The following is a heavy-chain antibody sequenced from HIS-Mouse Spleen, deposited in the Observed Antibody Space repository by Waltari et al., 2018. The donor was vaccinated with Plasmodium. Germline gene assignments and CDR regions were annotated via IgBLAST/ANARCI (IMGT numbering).Heavy chain of an antibody. D-gene: IGHD6-19*01. CDR3: ARDRFSGY. J-gene: IGHJ4*02. CDR1: GVTFSSYW. V-gene: IGHV3-7*01. Sequence: EVQLVESGGGLVQPGGSLRLSCAASGVTFSSYWMSWVRQAQGKGREWVANIKEDGSEKYYVDSVKGRFTISRDNAKNSLYLQMNSLRAEDTAVYYCARDRFSGYWGQGTLVTVSS. CDR2: IKEDGSEK.